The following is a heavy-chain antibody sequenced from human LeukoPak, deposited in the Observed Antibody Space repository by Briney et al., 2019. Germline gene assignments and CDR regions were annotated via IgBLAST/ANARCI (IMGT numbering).Heavy chain of an antibody. J-gene: IGHJ5*02. CDR3: ARGFSFDP. V-gene: IGHV4-39*07. CDR1: GGSISSNSYY. CDR2: IYYSGTT. Sequence: SETLSLTCTVSGGSISSNSYYWGWVRQPPGKGLEWIGSIYYSGTTYYNPSLKSRVTISVDTSKNQFSLKLSSVTAADTAMYYCARGFSFDPWGQGTLVTVSS.